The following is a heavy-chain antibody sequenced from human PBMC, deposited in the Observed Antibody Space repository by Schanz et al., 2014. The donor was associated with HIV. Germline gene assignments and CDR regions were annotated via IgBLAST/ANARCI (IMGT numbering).Heavy chain of an antibody. V-gene: IGHV3-33*08. Sequence: QVQLVASGGGVVQPGRSLRLSCAASGFTFSSSGMHWVRQAPGKGLEWVAAMWYDESHKGYADSVKGRVTISRDNSKNTLYLQMNSLRAEDTAVYYCARGGIWEWDQPDFDYWGQGTLVTVSS. CDR1: GFTFSSSG. D-gene: IGHD2-15*01. CDR2: MWYDESHK. J-gene: IGHJ4*02. CDR3: ARGGIWEWDQPDFDY.